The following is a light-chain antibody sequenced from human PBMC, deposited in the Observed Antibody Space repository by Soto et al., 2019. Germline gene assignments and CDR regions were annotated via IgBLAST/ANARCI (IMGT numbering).Light chain of an antibody. CDR3: QSADSSGTLVV. Sequence: SYELTQPPSVSVSPGQTARITCSGDALPKQYAYWYQQKPGQAPVLVIYKDSERPSGIPERFSGSSSGTTVTLTISGVQAEDEADYYCQSADSSGTLVVFGGGPTLTVL. CDR2: KDS. V-gene: IGLV3-25*03. CDR1: ALPKQY. J-gene: IGLJ2*01.